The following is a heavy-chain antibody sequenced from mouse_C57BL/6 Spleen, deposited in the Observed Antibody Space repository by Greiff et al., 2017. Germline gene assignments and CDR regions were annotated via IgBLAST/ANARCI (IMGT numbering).Heavy chain of an antibody. V-gene: IGHV1-26*01. CDR2: INPNNGGT. CDR3: ARGITTVVATTPFAY. J-gene: IGHJ3*01. Sequence: VQLQQSGPELVKPGASVKISCKASGYTFTDYYMNWVKQSHGKSLEWIGDINPNNGGTSYNQKFKGKATLTVDKSSSTAYMELRSLTSEDSAVYDCARGITTVVATTPFAYWGQGTLVTVSA. D-gene: IGHD1-1*01. CDR1: GYTFTDYY.